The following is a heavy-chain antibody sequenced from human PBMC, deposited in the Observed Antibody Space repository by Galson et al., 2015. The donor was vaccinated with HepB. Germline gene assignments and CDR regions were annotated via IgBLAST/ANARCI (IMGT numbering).Heavy chain of an antibody. CDR1: GDSVSSNSAA. CDR3: ARDSTAGYSSGWSYYFDY. CDR2: TYYRSKWYN. V-gene: IGHV6-1*01. J-gene: IGHJ4*02. Sequence: CAISGDSVSSNSAAWNWIRQSPSRGLEWLGRTYYRSKWYNDYAVSVKSRITINPDTSKNQFSLQLNSVTPEDTAVYYCARDSTAGYSSGWSYYFDYWGQGTLVTVPS. D-gene: IGHD6-19*01.